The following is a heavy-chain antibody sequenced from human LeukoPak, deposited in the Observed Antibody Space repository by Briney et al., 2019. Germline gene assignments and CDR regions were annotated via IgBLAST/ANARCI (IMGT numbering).Heavy chain of an antibody. J-gene: IGHJ4*02. D-gene: IGHD3-3*01. V-gene: IGHV3-23*01. Sequence: PGGSLRLSCAASGFTFSSCAMSWVRQAPGKGLEWVSAISGSGGSTYYADSVKGRFTISRDNSKNTLYLQMNSLRAEDTAVYYCAKDETPNTGVVIISYFDYWGQGTLVTVSS. CDR3: AKDETPNTGVVIISYFDY. CDR1: GFTFSSCA. CDR2: ISGSGGST.